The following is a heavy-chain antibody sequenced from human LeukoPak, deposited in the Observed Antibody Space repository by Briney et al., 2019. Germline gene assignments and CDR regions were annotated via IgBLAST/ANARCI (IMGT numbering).Heavy chain of an antibody. J-gene: IGHJ4*02. V-gene: IGHV3-21*01. CDR2: ISSSSSYI. CDR3: ARDLIVGTTYFDY. D-gene: IGHD1-26*01. CDR1: GFTFSSYA. Sequence: GGSLRLSCAASGFTFSSYAMSWVRQAPGKGLEWVSSISSSSSYIYYADSVKGRFTISRDDAKNSLFLQMTSLRAEDTAMYYCARDLIVGTTYFDYWGQGTLVTVSS.